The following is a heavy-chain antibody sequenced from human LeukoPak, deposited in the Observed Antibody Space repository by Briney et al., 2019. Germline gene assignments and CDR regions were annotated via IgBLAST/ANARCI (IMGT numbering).Heavy chain of an antibody. V-gene: IGHV4-34*01. D-gene: IGHD3-22*01. Sequence: SETLSLTCAVYGGSFSDYYWSWIRQPPGKGLEWIGEVNHSGSTNYNPSLKSRVTISVDTSKNQFSLKLSSVTAADTAVYYCAREPALYDSSGYYYFVDYWGQGTLVTVSS. CDR2: VNHSGST. J-gene: IGHJ4*02. CDR1: GGSFSDYY. CDR3: AREPALYDSSGYYYFVDY.